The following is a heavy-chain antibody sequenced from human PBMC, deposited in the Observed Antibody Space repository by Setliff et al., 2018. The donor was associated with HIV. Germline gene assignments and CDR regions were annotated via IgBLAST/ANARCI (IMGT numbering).Heavy chain of an antibody. CDR2: ICYTGRT. V-gene: IGHV4-39*02. CDR1: GGSISSNNFC. Sequence: LSLTCTVSGGSISSNNFCWDWIRQPPEKGLEWIATICYTGRTYYNPSLKSRVAISVDTSKNLFSLRLTSLTAADTAVYYCTTIPRGYTSNWYSASFDWGQGTLVTVSS. J-gene: IGHJ4*02. D-gene: IGHD6-13*01. CDR3: TTIPRGYTSNWYSASFD.